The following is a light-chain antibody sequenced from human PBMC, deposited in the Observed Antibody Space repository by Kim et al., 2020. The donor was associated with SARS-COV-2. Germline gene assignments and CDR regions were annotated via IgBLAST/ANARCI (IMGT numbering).Light chain of an antibody. CDR3: QVWDSSSDLV. Sequence: SYELTQPPSVSVAPGETAKITCGGNDIGSESVHWFQQRPGQAPVLVILNDSDRPSGIPERFSGSNSGNTATLTISRVEAGDEADYYCQVWDSSSDLVFGGGTQLTVL. CDR1: DIGSES. J-gene: IGLJ3*02. V-gene: IGLV3-21*04. CDR2: NDS.